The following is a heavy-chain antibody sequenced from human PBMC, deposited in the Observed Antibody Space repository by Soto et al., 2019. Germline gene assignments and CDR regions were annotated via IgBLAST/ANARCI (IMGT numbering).Heavy chain of an antibody. CDR1: GFTFSSYA. V-gene: IGHV3-30*18. Sequence: QVQLVESGGGVVQPGRSLRLSCAASGFTFSSYAMHWVRQAPGKGLEWVALISYEGSKKYYADSVKGRLTISRDNSKNTLSLQMDSLRAEDTAVYYCAKVVYGGSYDGIDYWGQGTVVTVSS. J-gene: IGHJ4*02. D-gene: IGHD1-26*01. CDR3: AKVVYGGSYDGIDY. CDR2: ISYEGSKK.